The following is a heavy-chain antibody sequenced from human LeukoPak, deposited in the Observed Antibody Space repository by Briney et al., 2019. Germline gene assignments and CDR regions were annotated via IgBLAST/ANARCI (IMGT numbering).Heavy chain of an antibody. D-gene: IGHD6-25*01. Sequence: SVKVSCKASGGTFSSYAISWVRQAPGQGLEWMGGIIPIFGTANYAQKFQGRVTITADKSTSTAYMELSSLRSEDTAVYYCAKEMAAADPTEGWYFDYWGQGTLVTVSS. CDR3: AKEMAAADPTEGWYFDY. V-gene: IGHV1-69*06. CDR1: GGTFSSYA. J-gene: IGHJ4*02. CDR2: IIPIFGTA.